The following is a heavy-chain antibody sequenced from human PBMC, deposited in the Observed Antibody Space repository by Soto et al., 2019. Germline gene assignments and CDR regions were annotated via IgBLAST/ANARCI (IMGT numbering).Heavy chain of an antibody. CDR2: ISSSGSTI. Sequence: PGGSLRLSCAASGFTFSDYYMSWIRQAPGKGLEWVSYISSSGSTIYYADSVKGRFTISRDNAKNSLYLQMNSLRAEDTAVYYCARDLVDTAMVIDYYGMDVWGQGTTVTVSS. CDR3: ARDLVDTAMVIDYYGMDV. J-gene: IGHJ6*02. D-gene: IGHD5-18*01. CDR1: GFTFSDYY. V-gene: IGHV3-11*01.